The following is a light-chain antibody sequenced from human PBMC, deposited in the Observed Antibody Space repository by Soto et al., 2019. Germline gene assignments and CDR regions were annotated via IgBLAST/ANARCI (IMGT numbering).Light chain of an antibody. V-gene: IGKV3-20*01. Sequence: EIVLTQSPGTLSLSPGERATLSCRASQIVRSSYLAWYQQKPGQAPRLLIYGESRRATGTPDRFSGSGSGTGFTLTISRLEPEDFAVYYCQQYGSLWTFGQGTKVDIK. CDR2: GES. CDR3: QQYGSLWT. CDR1: QIVRSSY. J-gene: IGKJ1*01.